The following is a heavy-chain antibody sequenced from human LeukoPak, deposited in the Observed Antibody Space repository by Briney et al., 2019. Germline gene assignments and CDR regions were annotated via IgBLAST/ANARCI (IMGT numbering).Heavy chain of an antibody. CDR2: ISGSGGST. D-gene: IGHD3-10*01. Sequence: GGSLRLSCAASGFTFSSYAMSWVRQAPGKGLEWVSAISGSGGSTYYADSVKGRFTISRDNSKNTLYLQMNSLRAEDTAVYYCAKGGLLWFGELPSYYYYGMDVWGQGTTVTVSS. CDR3: AKGGLLWFGELPSYYYYGMDV. CDR1: GFTFSSYA. J-gene: IGHJ6*02. V-gene: IGHV3-23*01.